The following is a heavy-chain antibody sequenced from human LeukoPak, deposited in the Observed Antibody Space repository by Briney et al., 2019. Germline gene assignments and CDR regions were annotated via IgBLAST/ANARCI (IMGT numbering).Heavy chain of an antibody. V-gene: IGHV3-48*03. CDR3: ARETSHCGGDCYDY. CDR2: INTGSSSI. Sequence: GGSVRLSCTASGFSLSDYEINWLRQAPEKGLEGVSYINTGSSSIYYADSLKGRFTISRDDAKNSVYLQLNSLRAEDTALYYCARETSHCGGDCYDYWGQGTLVTVSS. D-gene: IGHD2-21*01. J-gene: IGHJ4*02. CDR1: GFSLSDYE.